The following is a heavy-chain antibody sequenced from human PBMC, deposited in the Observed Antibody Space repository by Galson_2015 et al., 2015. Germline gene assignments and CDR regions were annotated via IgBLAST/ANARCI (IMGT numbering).Heavy chain of an antibody. CDR1: GFTLNSYA. CDR2: TSSDGTNK. Sequence: SLRLSCAASGFTLNSYAMHCVRQAPGKGLEWVAVTSSDGTNKHYADSVKGRFAISRDNSNNTLYLQMSSLKPEDTAIYYCARAARVGASGTHDGFDIWGQGTMVTVSS. CDR3: ARAARVGASGTHDGFDI. V-gene: IGHV3-30*09. J-gene: IGHJ3*02. D-gene: IGHD1-26*01.